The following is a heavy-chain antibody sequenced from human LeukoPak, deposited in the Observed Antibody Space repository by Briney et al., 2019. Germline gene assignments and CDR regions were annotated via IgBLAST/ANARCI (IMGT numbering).Heavy chain of an antibody. Sequence: SETLSLTCTVSGGSISSSSYYWGWIRQPPGKGLEWIGSIYCSGSTYYNPSLKSRVTISVDTSKNQFSLKLSSVTAADTAVYYCACLTTADAFDIWGQGTMVTVSS. D-gene: IGHD3-22*01. J-gene: IGHJ3*02. CDR3: ACLTTADAFDI. CDR1: GGSISSSSYY. CDR2: IYCSGST. V-gene: IGHV4-39*07.